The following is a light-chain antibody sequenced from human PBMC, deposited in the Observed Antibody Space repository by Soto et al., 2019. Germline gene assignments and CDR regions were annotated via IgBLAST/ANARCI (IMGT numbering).Light chain of an antibody. V-gene: IGKV3-11*01. CDR2: DAS. CDR3: QQRSNWPPT. J-gene: IGKJ5*01. CDR1: QSVTNS. Sequence: EIVLTQSPATLSLSPGERATLSGRPSQSVTNSLAWYQQKPGQAPRLLIYDASNRATGIPARFSGSGSGTDFTLTISSLEPEDFAVYYCQQRSNWPPTFGQGTRLEI.